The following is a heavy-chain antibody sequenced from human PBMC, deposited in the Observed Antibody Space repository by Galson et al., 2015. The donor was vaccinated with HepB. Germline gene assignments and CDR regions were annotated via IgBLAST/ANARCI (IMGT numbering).Heavy chain of an antibody. CDR3: ARDGYNWVAFDS. CDR2: ISGTGYST. J-gene: IGHJ4*02. V-gene: IGHV3-23*01. CDR1: GFTLNTYA. Sequence: SLRLSCAASGFTLNTYAMNWVHQAPGKGLEWVSGISGTGYSTYYADSVKGRFTISTDNSKNTMYLQMSSLRAEDTAIYYCARDGYNWVAFDSWGQGILVTVSS. D-gene: IGHD1-1*01.